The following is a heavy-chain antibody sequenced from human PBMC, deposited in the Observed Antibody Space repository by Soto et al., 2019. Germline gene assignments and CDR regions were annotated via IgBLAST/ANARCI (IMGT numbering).Heavy chain of an antibody. J-gene: IGHJ6*04. CDR1: GYTFTSYD. V-gene: IGHV1-8*01. CDR3: ATEAIFGGADV. D-gene: IGHD3-3*01. Sequence: GASVKVSCKASGYTFTSYDINWVRQATGQGLEWMGWMNPNSGNTGYAQKFQGRFTMTRNTSISTAYMELSSLRSEDTAVYYCATEAIFGGADVWGKGTTVTVSS. CDR2: MNPNSGNT.